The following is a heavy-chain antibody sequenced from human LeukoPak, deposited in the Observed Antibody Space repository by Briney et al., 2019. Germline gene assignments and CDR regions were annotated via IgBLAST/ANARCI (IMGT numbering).Heavy chain of an antibody. CDR1: GGTFSSYA. J-gene: IGHJ4*02. CDR3: ARHSMTYCGGDCYLLDY. Sequence: ASVKVSCKASGGTFSSYAISWVRQAPGQGLEWMGGIIPIFGTANYAQKFQGRVTITADESTSTAYMELSSLRSEDTAVYYCARHSMTYCGGDCYLLDYWGQGTLVTVSS. CDR2: IIPIFGTA. V-gene: IGHV1-69*01. D-gene: IGHD2-21*02.